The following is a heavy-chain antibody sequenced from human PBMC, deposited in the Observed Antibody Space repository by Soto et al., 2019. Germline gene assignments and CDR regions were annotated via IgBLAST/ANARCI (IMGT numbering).Heavy chain of an antibody. J-gene: IGHJ6*02. CDR2: INSDGSST. CDR1: GFTFSSYW. V-gene: IGHV3-74*01. D-gene: IGHD3-22*01. CDR3: ARERRDSSGYYYPHYYYGMDA. Sequence: GGSLRLSCAASGFTFSSYWMHWVRQAPGKGLVWVSRINSDGSSTSYADSVKGRFTISRDNAKNTLYLQMNSLRAEDTAVYYCARERRDSSGYYYPHYYYGMDAWGQGTTVTVSS.